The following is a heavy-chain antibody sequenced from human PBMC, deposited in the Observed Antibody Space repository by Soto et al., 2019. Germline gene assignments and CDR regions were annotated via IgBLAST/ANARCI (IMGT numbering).Heavy chain of an antibody. CDR3: AKLAVSGAGSSPIDY. CDR2: ISYDGSSP. D-gene: IGHD1-26*01. Sequence: QVQLVESGGGVVQPGRSLTVSCAASGFTFSDFGMHWVRQAPGKGLEWVAVISYDGSSPYYAESVKGRFTISRDNSKNTLYLHMNSLGTDDTALYYCAKLAVSGAGSSPIDYWGQGTLVAVSS. V-gene: IGHV3-30*18. J-gene: IGHJ4*02. CDR1: GFTFSDFG.